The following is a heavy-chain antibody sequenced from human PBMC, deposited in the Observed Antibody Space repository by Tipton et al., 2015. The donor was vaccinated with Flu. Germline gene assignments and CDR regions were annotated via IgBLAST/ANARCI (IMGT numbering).Heavy chain of an antibody. CDR3: ARGVPGAIGEAHFDY. V-gene: IGHV4-38-2*02. Sequence: TLSLTCTISGDSISSDYYWGWIRQPPGKGLEWIGNIFRTGTTYRNSSLKSRATISIDTSKNQFSLKVFSVTAADTAVYYCARGVPGAIGEAHFDYWGHGILVTVSS. D-gene: IGHD3-10*01. CDR1: GDSISSDYY. J-gene: IGHJ4*01. CDR2: IFRTGTT.